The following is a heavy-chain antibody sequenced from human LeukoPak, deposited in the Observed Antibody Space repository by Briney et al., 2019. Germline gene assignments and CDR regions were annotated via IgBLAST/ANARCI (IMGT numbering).Heavy chain of an antibody. CDR1: GGSISSSNW. CDR2: IYHSGST. J-gene: IGHJ6*03. V-gene: IGHV4-4*02. Sequence: PSGTLSLTCAVSGGSISSSNWWSWVRQPPGKGLEWIGEIYHSGSTNYNPSLKSRVTISVDKSKSQFSLKLSSVTAADTAVYYCARQYYDISLGGHMDVWGKGTTVTISS. D-gene: IGHD3-9*01. CDR3: ARQYYDISLGGHMDV.